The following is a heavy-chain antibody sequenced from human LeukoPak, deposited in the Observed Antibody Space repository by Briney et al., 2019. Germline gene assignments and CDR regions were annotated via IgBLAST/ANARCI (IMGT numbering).Heavy chain of an antibody. CDR2: IRYDGSNK. CDR1: GFTFSSYG. Sequence: GGSLRLSCAASGFTFSSYGMHWVRQAPGKGLEWVAFIRYDGSNKYYADSVKGRFTISRDNSKNTLYLQMNSLRAEDTAVYYCAKGTPRWRLGELSLGKYYFDYWGQGTLVTVSS. V-gene: IGHV3-30*02. J-gene: IGHJ4*02. D-gene: IGHD3-16*02. CDR3: AKGTPRWRLGELSLGKYYFDY.